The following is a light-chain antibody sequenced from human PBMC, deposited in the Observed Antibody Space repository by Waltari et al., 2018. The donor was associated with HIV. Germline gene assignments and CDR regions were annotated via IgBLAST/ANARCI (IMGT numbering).Light chain of an antibody. CDR2: SAS. CDR3: QQLKNYPRT. J-gene: IGKJ1*01. V-gene: IGKV1-9*01. CDR1: QGIGSS. Sequence: DIQLTQSPSFVSASVGDRITVICRASQGIGSSLARYQQKTGRAPKLLIYSASTLQSGVPSRFSGSGGGTEFTLTIDGLQAEDFATYYCQQLKNYPRTFGQGTKVEIK.